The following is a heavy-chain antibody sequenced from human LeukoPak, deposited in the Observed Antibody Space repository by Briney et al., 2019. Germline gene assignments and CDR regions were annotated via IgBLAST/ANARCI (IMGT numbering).Heavy chain of an antibody. V-gene: IGHV4-34*01. Sequence: SETLSLTCAVYRGSFSAYYLTWIRQPPGKGLEWIGEVNHRGRTNYNPSLRSRVTISVDTSKNQFSLRLTSVTAADTAVYYCAFRSSILASQNFWGQGTLVTVSS. CDR2: VNHRGRT. CDR1: RGSFSAYY. J-gene: IGHJ4*02. CDR3: AFRSSILASQNF. D-gene: IGHD6-6*01.